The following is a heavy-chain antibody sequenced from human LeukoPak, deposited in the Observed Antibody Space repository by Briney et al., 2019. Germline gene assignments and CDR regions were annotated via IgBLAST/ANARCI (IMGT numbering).Heavy chain of an antibody. Sequence: GGSLRLSCAASGFTFSSHWMHWVRHAPGKGLVWVSRINSDGSSISYADSVKGRFTISRDNAKNTLYLQMNSLRAEDTAVYYCSRDSLSSCGGDCYSGLDVWGQGTTVTVSS. D-gene: IGHD2-21*02. J-gene: IGHJ6*02. CDR2: INSDGSSI. CDR3: SRDSLSSCGGDCYSGLDV. V-gene: IGHV3-74*01. CDR1: GFTFSSHW.